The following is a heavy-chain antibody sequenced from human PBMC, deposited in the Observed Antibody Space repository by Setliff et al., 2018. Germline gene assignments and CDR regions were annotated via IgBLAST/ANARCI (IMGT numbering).Heavy chain of an antibody. Sequence: ASVKVSCKASGNIFSNSDINWVRQTPGQGLEWMGWMNPSGRAGSTQKFQGRVTMTRDTSINTVYMELNSLRSDDTAVYYCVRGPRQASYGFPLRPFDIWGQGTVVTVSS. CDR2: MNPSGRA. J-gene: IGHJ3*02. CDR3: VRGPRQASYGFPLRPFDI. CDR1: GNIFSNSD. D-gene: IGHD5-18*01. V-gene: IGHV1-8*02.